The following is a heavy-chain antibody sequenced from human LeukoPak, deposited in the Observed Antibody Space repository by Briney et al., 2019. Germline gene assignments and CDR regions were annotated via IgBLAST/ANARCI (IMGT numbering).Heavy chain of an antibody. CDR2: ISYDGSNK. V-gene: IGHV3-30*03. CDR1: GFTFSSYG. J-gene: IGHJ3*02. Sequence: PGRSLRLSCAASGFTFSSYGMHWVRQAPGKGLEWVAVISYDGSNKYYADSVKGRFTISRDNSKNTLYLQMNSLRAEDTAVYYCARRRIVGSIDDAFDIWGQGTMVTLSS. CDR3: ARRRIVGSIDDAFDI. D-gene: IGHD1-26*01.